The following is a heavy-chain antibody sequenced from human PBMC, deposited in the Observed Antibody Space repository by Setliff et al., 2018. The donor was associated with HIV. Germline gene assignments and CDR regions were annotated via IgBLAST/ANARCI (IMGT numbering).Heavy chain of an antibody. D-gene: IGHD5-18*01. CDR2: IYYSGST. J-gene: IGHJ4*02. V-gene: IGHV4-39*01. CDR3: ARRDGYSYGFYFDY. CDR1: GGSISSSTYY. Sequence: SETLSLTCTVSGGSISSSTYYWGWIRQPPGKGLEWIGTIYYSGSTYYNPSLKSRLTISVDTSKSQFSLKLSSVTAADTAVYYCARRDGYSYGFYFDYWGQETLVTVSS.